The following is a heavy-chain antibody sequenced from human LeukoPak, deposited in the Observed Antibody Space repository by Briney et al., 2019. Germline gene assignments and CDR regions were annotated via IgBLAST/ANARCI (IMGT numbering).Heavy chain of an antibody. Sequence: SQTLSLTCAISGDSVSSNSVTWNWIRQSPSRGLEWLGRTYYRSTWYNDYAVSVRGRITVNPDTSKNQFSLHLNSVTPEDTAVYYCARRLTQYDCFDPWGRGTLVTVSS. D-gene: IGHD2-2*01. CDR2: TYYRSTWYN. V-gene: IGHV6-1*01. CDR1: GDSVSSNSVT. J-gene: IGHJ5*02. CDR3: ARRLTQYDCFDP.